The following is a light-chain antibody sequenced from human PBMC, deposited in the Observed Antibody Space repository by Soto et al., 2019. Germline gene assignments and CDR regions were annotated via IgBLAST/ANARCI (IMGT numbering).Light chain of an antibody. CDR2: KAS. CDR1: QSISSW. CDR3: QQYNTYWT. V-gene: IGKV1-5*03. Sequence: DIQMTQSPSTLSASIGDRVTITCRASQSISSWLAWYQQKPGKAPKLLIYKASILESGAPSRFSGSGSGTEFSLTISSLQPEDYATYYCQQYNTYWTFAQGTKVEIE. J-gene: IGKJ1*01.